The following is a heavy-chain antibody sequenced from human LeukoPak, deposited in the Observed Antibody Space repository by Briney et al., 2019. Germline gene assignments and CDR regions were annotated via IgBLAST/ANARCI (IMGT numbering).Heavy chain of an antibody. D-gene: IGHD6-19*01. CDR1: GGSISSSNW. CDR2: IYHSGST. Sequence: SGTLSLTCAVSGGSISSSNWWSWVRQPPGKGLEWIGEIYHSGSTNYNPSLKSRVTISVDKSKNQFSLKLSSVTAADTAVYYCARGSGSSGWYDYYYYGMDVWGQGTTVTVSS. J-gene: IGHJ6*02. V-gene: IGHV4-4*02. CDR3: ARGSGSSGWYDYYYYGMDV.